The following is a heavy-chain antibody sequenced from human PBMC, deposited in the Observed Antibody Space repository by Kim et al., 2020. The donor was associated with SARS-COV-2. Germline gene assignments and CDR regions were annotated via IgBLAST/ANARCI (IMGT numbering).Heavy chain of an antibody. Sequence: SETLSLTCTVSGGSISSSSYYWGWIRQPPGKGLEWIGSIYYSGSTYYNPSLKSRVTISVDTSKNQFSLKLSSVTAADTAVYYCARDGLVLRYFDWLTNVGWFDPWGQGTLVTVSS. J-gene: IGHJ5*02. CDR2: IYYSGST. CDR3: ARDGLVLRYFDWLTNVGWFDP. D-gene: IGHD3-9*01. V-gene: IGHV4-39*07. CDR1: GGSISSSSYY.